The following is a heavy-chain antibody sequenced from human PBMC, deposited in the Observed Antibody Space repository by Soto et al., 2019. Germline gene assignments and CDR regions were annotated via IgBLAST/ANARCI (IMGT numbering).Heavy chain of an antibody. CDR1: GFSFSNYG. J-gene: IGHJ4*02. D-gene: IGHD4-4*01. CDR2: LSGSGGST. CDR3: AKYARVRLTTGFDY. Sequence: GGSLRLSCAASGFSFSNYGMSWVRQAPGKGLEWVSSLSGSGGSTYYADSVKGRFTVSRDNSKNTLYLQMTNLRAEDTAIFYCAKYARVRLTTGFDYWGQGTLVTV. V-gene: IGHV3-23*01.